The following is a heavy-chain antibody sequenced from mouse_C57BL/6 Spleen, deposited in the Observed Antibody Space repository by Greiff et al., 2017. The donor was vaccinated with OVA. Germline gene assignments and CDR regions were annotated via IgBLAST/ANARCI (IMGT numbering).Heavy chain of an antibody. CDR2: IDPSDSYT. D-gene: IGHD1-1*01. Sequence: VQLQQSGAELVKPGASVKLSCKASGYTFTSYWMQWVKQRPGQGLEWIGEIDPSDSYTNYNQKFKGKATLTVDTSSSTAYMQLSSLTSEDSAVYYCARGAFITTVVGFDYWGQGTTLTVSS. V-gene: IGHV1-50*01. CDR3: ARGAFITTVVGFDY. J-gene: IGHJ2*01. CDR1: GYTFTSYW.